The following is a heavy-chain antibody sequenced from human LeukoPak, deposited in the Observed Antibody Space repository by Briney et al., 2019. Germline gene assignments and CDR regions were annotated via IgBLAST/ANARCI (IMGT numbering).Heavy chain of an antibody. CDR2: VYYSGST. Sequence: SETLSLTCTVSGGSVSSGSYYWSWIRQSPGKGLEWIGNVYYSGSTNYSPSLKSRVTISLDTSKNQFSLKLSSVTAADTAVYYCARDHHVTTYYYGMDVWGQGTTVTVSS. V-gene: IGHV4-61*01. J-gene: IGHJ6*02. D-gene: IGHD4-17*01. CDR1: GGSVSSGSYY. CDR3: ARDHHVTTYYYGMDV.